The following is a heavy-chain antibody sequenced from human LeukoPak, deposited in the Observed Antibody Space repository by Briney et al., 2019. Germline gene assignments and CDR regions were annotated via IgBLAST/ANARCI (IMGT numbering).Heavy chain of an antibody. CDR1: GGSISSGDYY. CDR2: MYYSGST. D-gene: IGHD3-22*01. Sequence: SQTLSLTCTVSGGSISSGDYYWSWIRQPPGKGLEWIAYMYYSGSTYYNPSLKSRITMSADTSKNQLSLKLSSVTAADTAVYYCARPYYYDSRIDPWGRGILVTVSS. V-gene: IGHV4-30-4*01. J-gene: IGHJ5*02. CDR3: ARPYYYDSRIDP.